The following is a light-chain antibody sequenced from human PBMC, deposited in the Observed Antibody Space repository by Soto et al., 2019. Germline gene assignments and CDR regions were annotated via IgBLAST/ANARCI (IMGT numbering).Light chain of an antibody. CDR1: QSVSST. CDR3: QPYNNWPLT. CDR2: DTS. J-gene: IGKJ4*01. V-gene: IGKV3-15*01. Sequence: ELVLTQSPGTLSLSPGDRATLSCRASQSVSSTYLAWYQQRPGQAPRLLIYDTSTRATGVPARFSGSRSGPEFTLTINSLQSEDFAIYYCQPYNNWPLTFGGGTKVESK.